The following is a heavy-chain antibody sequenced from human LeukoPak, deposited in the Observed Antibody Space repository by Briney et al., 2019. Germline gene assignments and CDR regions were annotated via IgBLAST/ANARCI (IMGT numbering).Heavy chain of an antibody. J-gene: IGHJ4*02. CDR3: AKYGGRLLPHYYPDY. CDR2: IIDDGHTT. Sequence: GGSLRLSCAASGFTFSSYAMSWVRQAPGKGLEWVSLIIDDGHTTSYADSVKGRFTISRDNSKNTLFLQMNSLRAEDTAVYYGAKYGGRLLPHYYPDYWGQGTQVTVSS. CDR1: GFTFSSYA. V-gene: IGHV3-23*01. D-gene: IGHD3-16*01.